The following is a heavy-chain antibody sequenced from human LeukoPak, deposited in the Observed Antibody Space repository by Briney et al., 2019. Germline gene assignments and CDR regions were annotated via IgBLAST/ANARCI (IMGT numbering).Heavy chain of an antibody. J-gene: IGHJ4*02. CDR3: AKGPMVRGVPYYFDY. CDR2: ISWNSGSI. V-gene: IGHV3-9*01. CDR1: GFTFDDYA. Sequence: PGRSLRLSCAASGFTFDDYAMHWVRQAPGKGLEWVSGISWNSGSIGYEDSVKGRFTISRDNAKNSLYLQMNSLRAEDTALYYCAKGPMVRGVPYYFDYWGQGTLVTVSS. D-gene: IGHD3-10*01.